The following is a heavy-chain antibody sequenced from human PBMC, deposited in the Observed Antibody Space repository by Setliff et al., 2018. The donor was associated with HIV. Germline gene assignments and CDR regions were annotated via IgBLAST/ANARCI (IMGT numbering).Heavy chain of an antibody. D-gene: IGHD3-22*01. CDR3: ARLEYYSDGNGYLQFYFDY. V-gene: IGHV4-4*07. Sequence: PSETLSLTCTVSGGSFSSYHWSWIRHPAGKGLEWIGHIFASGSTKYNPSLKSRVTMSLDTSKTQYSLKLNSVTAAGTAVYYCARLEYYSDGNGYLQFYFDYWGQGTLVTVPQ. J-gene: IGHJ4*02. CDR1: GGSFSSYH. CDR2: IFASGST.